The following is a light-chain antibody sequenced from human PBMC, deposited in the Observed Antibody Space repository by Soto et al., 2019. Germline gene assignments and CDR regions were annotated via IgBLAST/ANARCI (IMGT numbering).Light chain of an antibody. CDR3: QQYHNWPPWT. V-gene: IGKV3-15*01. Sequence: EIVMTQSPATLSVSPGERATLSCRASQSISTKLAWYQQKPGQAPRLLIYDASTRATGLPARFSGGGSGTEFTLPISSLQSEDFAVYYCQQYHNWPPWTFGQGTKVELK. CDR2: DAS. J-gene: IGKJ1*01. CDR1: QSISTK.